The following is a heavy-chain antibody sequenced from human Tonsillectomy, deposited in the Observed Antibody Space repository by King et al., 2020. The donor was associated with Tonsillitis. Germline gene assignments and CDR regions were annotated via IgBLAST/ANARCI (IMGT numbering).Heavy chain of an antibody. V-gene: IGHV3-7*03. Sequence: WVRQAPGKGLEWVANIKQDGSEKYYVDSVKGLFTISRDNAKNSLDLQMNSLRAEDTVVYYCARGYSLDYDSICFYWNYWRLGTLVSVSS. D-gene: IGHD3-22*01. CDR2: IKQDGSEK. CDR3: ARGYSLDYDSICFYWNY. J-gene: IGHJ4*02.